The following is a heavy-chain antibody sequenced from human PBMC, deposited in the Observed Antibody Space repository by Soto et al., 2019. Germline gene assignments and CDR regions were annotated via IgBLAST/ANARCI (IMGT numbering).Heavy chain of an antibody. D-gene: IGHD2-2*01. CDR2: INHSGST. Sequence: PSETLSLTCTVSGGSISSYYWSWVRQPPGKGLEWIGYINHSGSTNYNPSLKSRVTMSLDTSKSQFSLRLTSVTAADTAVYYCARVPDYWGQGILVTVSS. CDR3: ARVPDY. V-gene: IGHV4-59*12. CDR1: GGSISSYY. J-gene: IGHJ4*02.